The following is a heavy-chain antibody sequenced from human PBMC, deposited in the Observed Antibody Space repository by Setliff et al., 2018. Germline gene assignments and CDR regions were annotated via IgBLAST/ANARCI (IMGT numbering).Heavy chain of an antibody. CDR3: ARGGRAMGYCSGGTCLENAFDI. CDR1: GYTFTSDD. Sequence: ASVKVSCKASGYTFTSDDINWVRQATGQGLEWMGWMNPNSGNTGYAQKFQGRVTMTRNTSMSTAYMELSSLRSEDTAIYYCARGGRAMGYCSGGTCLENAFDIWGQGTMVTVS. J-gene: IGHJ3*02. D-gene: IGHD2-15*01. V-gene: IGHV1-8*02. CDR2: MNPNSGNT.